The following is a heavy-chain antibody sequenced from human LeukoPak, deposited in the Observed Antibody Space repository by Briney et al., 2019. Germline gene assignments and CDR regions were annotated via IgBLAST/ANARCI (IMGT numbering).Heavy chain of an antibody. CDR3: TGYCSSTSCYPVDY. D-gene: IGHD2-2*01. J-gene: IGHJ4*02. CDR2: IIPIFGTA. CDR1: GGTFSSYA. Sequence: GASVKVSCKASGGTFSSYAISWVRQAPGQGLEWMGRIIPIFGTANYAQKFQGRVTITADKSTSTAYKELSSLRSEDTAVYYCTGYCSSTSCYPVDYWGQGTLVTVSS. V-gene: IGHV1-69*06.